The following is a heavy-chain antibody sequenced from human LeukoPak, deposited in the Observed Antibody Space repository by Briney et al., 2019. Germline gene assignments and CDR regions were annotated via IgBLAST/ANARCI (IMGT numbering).Heavy chain of an antibody. J-gene: IGHJ1*01. Sequence: SVKVSCKASGYTFTSYAMHWVRQAPGQRLEWMGWINAGNGNTKYSQKFQGRVTITRDTSASTAYMELSSLRSEDTAVYYCARDSGVDCSGGSCYSAEYFQHWGQGTLVTVSS. D-gene: IGHD2-15*01. V-gene: IGHV1-3*01. CDR1: GYTFTSYA. CDR2: INAGNGNT. CDR3: ARDSGVDCSGGSCYSAEYFQH.